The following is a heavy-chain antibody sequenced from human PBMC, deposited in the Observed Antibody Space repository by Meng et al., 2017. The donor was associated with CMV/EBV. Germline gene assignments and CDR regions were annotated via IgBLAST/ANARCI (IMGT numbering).Heavy chain of an antibody. CDR3: ARVATVRFLEVSGMDV. CDR2: IYSGGST. CDR1: GFTFSSYA. J-gene: IGHJ6*02. Sequence: GESLKISCAASGFTFSSYAMSWVRQAPGKGLEWVSVIYSGGSTYYADSVTGRFTISRDNSKNTLYLQMNSLRAEDTAVYYCARVATVRFLEVSGMDVWGQGTTVTVSS. V-gene: IGHV3-53*01. D-gene: IGHD3-3*01.